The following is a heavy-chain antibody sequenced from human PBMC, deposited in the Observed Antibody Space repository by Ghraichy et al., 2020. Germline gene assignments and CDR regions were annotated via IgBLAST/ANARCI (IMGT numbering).Heavy chain of an antibody. CDR2: IIPILGIA. J-gene: IGHJ4*02. CDR1: GGTFSSYT. CDR3: ARDPDCTNGVCQDY. D-gene: IGHD2-8*01. Sequence: SVKVSCKASGGTFSSYTISWVRQAPGQGLEWMGRIIPILGIANYAQKFQGRVTITADKSTSTAYMELSSLRSEDTAVYYCARDPDCTNGVCQDYWGQGTLVTVSS. V-gene: IGHV1-69*04.